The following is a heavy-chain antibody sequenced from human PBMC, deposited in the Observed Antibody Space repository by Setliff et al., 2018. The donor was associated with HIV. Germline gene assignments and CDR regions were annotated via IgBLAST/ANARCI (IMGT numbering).Heavy chain of an antibody. V-gene: IGHV1-18*01. J-gene: IGHJ3*02. CDR2: ISPYNGNT. CDR3: ARDGKRDDAFDI. CDR1: GYTFTNFG. Sequence: ASVKVSCKASGYTFTNFGITWVRQAPGQGLEWMGWISPYNGNTNYAPELQGRVTMTRDTSTSTVYMELSSLRSEDTAVYYCARDGKRDDAFDIWGQGTMVTVSS.